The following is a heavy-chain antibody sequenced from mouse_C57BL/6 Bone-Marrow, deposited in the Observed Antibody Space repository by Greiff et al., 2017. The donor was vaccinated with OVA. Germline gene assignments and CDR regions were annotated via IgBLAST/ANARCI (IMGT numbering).Heavy chain of an antibody. J-gene: IGHJ4*01. Sequence: QVQLQQSGAELVRPGASVTLSCKASGYTFTDYEMHWVKQTPVHGLEWIGAIDPETGGTAYNQKFKGKAILTADKSSSTAYMELRSLTSEDSAFYYCTRYRYYGSSYAMDDWGQGTSVTVAS. V-gene: IGHV1-15*01. CDR2: IDPETGGT. D-gene: IGHD1-1*01. CDR3: TRYRYYGSSYAMDD. CDR1: GYTFTDYE.